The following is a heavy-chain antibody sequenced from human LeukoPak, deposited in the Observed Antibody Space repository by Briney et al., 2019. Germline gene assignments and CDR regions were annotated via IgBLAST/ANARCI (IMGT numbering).Heavy chain of an antibody. CDR3: ARDQSGTLDY. J-gene: IGHJ4*02. V-gene: IGHV3-11*05. Sequence: PGGSLRLSCAASGFTFSNYDMHWVRQAPGKGLEWVAYICSSSSYTNLADSVKGRFTISRDNAKNSLYLQMNSLRAEDTAVYYCARDQSGTLDYWGQGTLVTVSS. CDR2: ICSSSSYT. CDR1: GFTFSNYD. D-gene: IGHD3-10*01.